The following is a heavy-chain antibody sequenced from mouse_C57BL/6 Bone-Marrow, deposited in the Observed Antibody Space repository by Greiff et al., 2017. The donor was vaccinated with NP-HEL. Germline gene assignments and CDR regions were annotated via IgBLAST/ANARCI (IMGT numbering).Heavy chain of an antibody. CDR3: ARHGQGFITTVSRYFDV. D-gene: IGHD1-1*01. CDR1: GYTFTEYT. CDR2: FYPGSGSI. J-gene: IGHJ1*03. V-gene: IGHV1-62-2*01. Sequence: VKLMESGAELVKPGASVKLSCKASGYTFTEYTIHWVKQRSGQGLEWIGWFYPGSGSIKSNEKFKDKATLTADKSSSTVYMELSRLTSEDSAVYFCARHGQGFITTVSRYFDVWGTGTTVTVSS.